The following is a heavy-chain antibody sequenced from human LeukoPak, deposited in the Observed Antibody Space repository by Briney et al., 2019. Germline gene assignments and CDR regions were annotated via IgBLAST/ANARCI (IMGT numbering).Heavy chain of an antibody. CDR3: AKDISPSIAVAGTEPYYYYYGMDV. J-gene: IGHJ6*02. CDR2: ISWNSGSI. Sequence: GGSLRLSCAASGFTFDDYAMHLVRQAPGKGLEWVSGISWNSGSIGYADSVKGRFTISRDNAKNSLYLQMNSLRAEDTALYYCAKDISPSIAVAGTEPYYYYYGMDVWGQGTTVTVSS. D-gene: IGHD6-19*01. V-gene: IGHV3-9*01. CDR1: GFTFDDYA.